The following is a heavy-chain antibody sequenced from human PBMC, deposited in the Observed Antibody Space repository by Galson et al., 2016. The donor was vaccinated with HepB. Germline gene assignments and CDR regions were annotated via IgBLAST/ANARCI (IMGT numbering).Heavy chain of an antibody. CDR2: INTDGNVT. CDR3: AREPVRLDDLLTGPPKNPDY. J-gene: IGHJ4*02. V-gene: IGHV3-74*01. D-gene: IGHD3-9*01. CDR1: GFTFSNYW. Sequence: SLRLSCAASGFTFSNYWMHWVRQAPGKGLVWVSRINTDGNVTTYADSVKGRFTISRDNAKNTLHLQMNSLRAEDTAVYYCAREPVRLDDLLTGPPKNPDYWGQGTLVTVSS.